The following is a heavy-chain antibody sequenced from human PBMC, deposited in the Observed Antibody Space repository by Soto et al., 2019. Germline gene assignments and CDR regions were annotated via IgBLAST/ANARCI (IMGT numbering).Heavy chain of an antibody. CDR3: ARAGRGYCSGFTCDSGLYGMDV. D-gene: IGHD2-15*01. CDR1: GDSISSRNW. CDR2: ISHVGNS. V-gene: IGHV4-4*02. Sequence: QVQLEESGPGLVKPSGTLSLTCAVSGDSISSRNWWNWVRQPPGKGLEWIGQISHVGNSNYNPSLQSRLTISVDKSNNQFSLELRSVTAADTAVYYCARAGRGYCSGFTCDSGLYGMDVWGQGTTVTVSS. J-gene: IGHJ6*02.